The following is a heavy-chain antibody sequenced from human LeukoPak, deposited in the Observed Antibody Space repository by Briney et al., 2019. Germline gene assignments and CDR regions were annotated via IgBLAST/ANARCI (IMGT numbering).Heavy chain of an antibody. V-gene: IGHV4-39*01. CDR2: IFYSGNT. CDR1: GGSISRSSYY. D-gene: IGHD2-15*01. CDR3: ARNGRYCRGGSCGPDY. J-gene: IGHJ4*02. Sequence: SETLSLTCTVSGGSISRSSYYWGWIRQPPGKGLEWIGNIFYSGNTYYNPSLQSRVTIFVDTSKNQFSLKLSSVTAADTAVYYCARNGRYCRGGSCGPDYWGRESWSPSPQ.